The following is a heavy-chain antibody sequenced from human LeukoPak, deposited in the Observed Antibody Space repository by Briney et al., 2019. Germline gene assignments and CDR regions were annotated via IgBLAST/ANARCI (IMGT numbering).Heavy chain of an antibody. V-gene: IGHV1-2*02. CDR3: ARVDVVVPAATPYYYYYMDV. Sequence: ASVKVTCKASVYTLTGYYMHWVRQAPAQGLEWMGWINPNSGGTNYAQKYQGRDTMNRDTSISTAYMELSRLRSDDTAVYYCARVDVVVPAATPYYYYYMDVWGKGTTVTVAS. CDR1: VYTLTGYY. CDR2: INPNSGGT. J-gene: IGHJ6*03. D-gene: IGHD2-2*01.